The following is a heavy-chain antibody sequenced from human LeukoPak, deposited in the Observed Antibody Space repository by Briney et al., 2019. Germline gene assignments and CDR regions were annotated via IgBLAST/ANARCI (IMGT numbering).Heavy chain of an antibody. J-gene: IGHJ5*02. Sequence: GPVKVSRKASGYTFTSYGISWVRQAPGQGLEWMGWISAYNGNTNYAQKLQGRVTMTTDTSTSTVYMELRSLRSDDTAVYYCAREGDSHLDQWFDPWGQGTLVTVSS. V-gene: IGHV1-18*01. CDR1: GYTFTSYG. D-gene: IGHD6-13*01. CDR2: ISAYNGNT. CDR3: AREGDSHLDQWFDP.